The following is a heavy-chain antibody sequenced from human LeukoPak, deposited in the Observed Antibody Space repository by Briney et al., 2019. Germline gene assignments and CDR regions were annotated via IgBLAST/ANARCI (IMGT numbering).Heavy chain of an antibody. CDR1: GNTFTEYY. CDR3: ARDSAIYYGSDYYMDV. CDR2: ITPNSGGT. Sequence: GASVKVSCKASGNTFTEYYIHWVRQAPGQGLEWMGWITPNSGGTNYAQKFQGRVTMTRDTSISTAYMELSSLRSDDTAVYYCARDSAIYYGSDYYMDVWGKGTTVTISS. D-gene: IGHD3-10*01. J-gene: IGHJ6*03. V-gene: IGHV1-2*02.